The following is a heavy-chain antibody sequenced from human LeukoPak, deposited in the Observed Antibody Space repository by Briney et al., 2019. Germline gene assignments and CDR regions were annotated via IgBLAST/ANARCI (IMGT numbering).Heavy chain of an antibody. CDR2: IKSKKDGGTA. D-gene: IGHD3-9*01. V-gene: IGHV3-15*01. Sequence: GGSLRLSCAASGFIFSDAWMSWVRQAPGKGLEWVGRIKSKKDGGTADYAASVKGRFTVSRDDSKNTLSLQMNGLKIEDTALYYCTSTHYNISTGYYHPPDHWGQGTLVTVSS. CDR3: TSTHYNISTGYYHPPDH. CDR1: GFIFSDAW. J-gene: IGHJ5*02.